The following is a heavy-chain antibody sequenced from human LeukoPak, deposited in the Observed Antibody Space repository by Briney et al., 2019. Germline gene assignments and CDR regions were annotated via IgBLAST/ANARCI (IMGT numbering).Heavy chain of an antibody. V-gene: IGHV3-48*01. CDR2: IDARRGNT. J-gene: IGHJ3*02. CDR1: GLTFTIFC. CDR3: ARTYDFGRGPPGDAFDI. D-gene: IGHD3/OR15-3a*01. Sequence: PGGSQRLSCAASGLTFTIFCLNWARHPPGKGPEWVSYIDARRGNTYYADSVQGRFTIYRDNAKESVFLQMNSLRADDTAVYYCARTYDFGRGPPGDAFDIWGPGTSVSVSS.